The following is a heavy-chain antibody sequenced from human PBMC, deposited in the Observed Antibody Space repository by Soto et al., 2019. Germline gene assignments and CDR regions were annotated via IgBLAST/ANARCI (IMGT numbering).Heavy chain of an antibody. D-gene: IGHD6-19*01. CDR2: ISYDGRIQ. V-gene: IGHV3-30*18. J-gene: IGHJ4*01. CDR1: GFTFSSYG. CDR3: AKEITVAGDFDY. Sequence: GGSLRLSCVASGFTFSSYGIHWVRQAPGKGLEWVAVISYDGRIQYYADSVKGRFTISRDNSKNTLYLQMDSLRPEDTAVYYCAKEITVAGDFDYWGHGTLVTVSS.